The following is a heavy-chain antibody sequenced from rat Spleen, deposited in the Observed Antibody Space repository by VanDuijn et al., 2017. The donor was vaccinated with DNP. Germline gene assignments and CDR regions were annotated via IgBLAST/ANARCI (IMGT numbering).Heavy chain of an antibody. J-gene: IGHJ2*01. CDR3: VRWDYGIYGFDY. V-gene: IGHV5-7*01. CDR1: GFTFSDYD. D-gene: IGHD1-11*01. Sequence: EVQLVESGGGLVQPGRSLKLSCATSGFTFSDYDMAWVRQAPKKGLEWVVTINYDGGSTYYRDSLKGRFTISRDTAKSTLYLQMYSLRSEDMATYYCVRWDYGIYGFDYWGQGVMVTVSS. CDR2: INYDGGST.